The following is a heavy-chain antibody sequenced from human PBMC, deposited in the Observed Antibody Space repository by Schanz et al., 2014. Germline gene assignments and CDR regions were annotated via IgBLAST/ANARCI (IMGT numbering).Heavy chain of an antibody. CDR3: AKEGSIYWDRSVDY. CDR2: VSHDGFTK. Sequence: QVQLEESGGGVVQPGGSLRLSCVASGFSFSGFAVHWVRQAPGKGLEWVSIVSHDGFTKHYADSVRGRFTLSRDNSKNTVYLQMNSLRPEDTAVYYCAKEGSIYWDRSVDYWGQETLVTVSS. CDR1: GFSFSGFA. J-gene: IGHJ4*02. V-gene: IGHV3-30*04. D-gene: IGHD1-26*01.